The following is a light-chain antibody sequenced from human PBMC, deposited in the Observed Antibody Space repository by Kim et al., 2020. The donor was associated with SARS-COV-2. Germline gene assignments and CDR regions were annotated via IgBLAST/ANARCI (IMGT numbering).Light chain of an antibody. CDR3: VKGNDFPRT. Sequence: IQMTQSPSSLSASVGDRVTITCRASQGIRNDLGWYQQKPGRAPNLLIYATSTLQSGVPSRFSGSGSGTDFTLTISSLQPEDVATYFCVKGNDFPRTFVGGTKMYIK. CDR2: ATS. V-gene: IGKV1-6*02. J-gene: IGKJ4*01. CDR1: QGIRND.